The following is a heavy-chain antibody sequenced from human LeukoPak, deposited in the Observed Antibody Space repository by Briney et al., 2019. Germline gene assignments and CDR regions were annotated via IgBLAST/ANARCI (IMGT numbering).Heavy chain of an antibody. Sequence: SETLSLTCAVSGYSISSGYYWGWIRQPPGKGLEWIGSIYHNGSTYYNPSLKSRVTISVDTSKNQFSLKLSSVTAADTAVYYCARQEYYYDSSGSYFDYWGQGTLVTVSS. J-gene: IGHJ4*02. CDR2: IYHNGST. D-gene: IGHD3-22*01. CDR1: GYSISSGYY. CDR3: ARQEYYYDSSGSYFDY. V-gene: IGHV4-38-2*01.